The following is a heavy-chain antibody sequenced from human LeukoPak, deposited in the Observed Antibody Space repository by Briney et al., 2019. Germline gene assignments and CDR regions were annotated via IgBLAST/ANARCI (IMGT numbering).Heavy chain of an antibody. J-gene: IGHJ6*03. CDR2: IIPIFGTA. V-gene: IGHV1-69*06. D-gene: IGHD6-13*01. CDR3: ASLRVGIAADYYYYMDV. Sequence: SVKVSCKASGYTFTSYGISWVRQAPGQGLEWMGGIIPIFGTANYAQKFQGRVTITADKSTSTAYMELSSLRSEDTAVYYCASLRVGIAADYYYYMDVWGKGTTVTVSS. CDR1: GYTFTSYG.